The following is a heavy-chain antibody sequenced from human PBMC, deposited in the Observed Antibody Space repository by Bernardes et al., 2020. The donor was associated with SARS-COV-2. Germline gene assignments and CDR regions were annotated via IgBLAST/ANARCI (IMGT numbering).Heavy chain of an antibody. CDR1: GYTFTGYY. V-gene: IGHV1-2*04. Sequence: ASVKVSCKASGYTFTGYYMHWVRQAPGQGLEWMGWINPNSGGTNYAQKFQGWVTMTRDTSISTAYMELSRLRSDDTAVYYCARAGGNYRLYYYGMDVWGQGTTVTGSS. J-gene: IGHJ6*02. CDR3: ARAGGNYRLYYYGMDV. CDR2: INPNSGGT. D-gene: IGHD3-16*02.